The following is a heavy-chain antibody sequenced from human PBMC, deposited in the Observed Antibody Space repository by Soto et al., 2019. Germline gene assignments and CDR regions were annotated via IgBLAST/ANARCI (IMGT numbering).Heavy chain of an antibody. D-gene: IGHD1-26*01. CDR3: VRDDPGLGIDS. CDR2: IWFDESLK. V-gene: IGHV3-33*01. Sequence: GGSLSLSCAASGFTFSTYGMHWVRQAPGKGLEWVAIIWFDESLKYYGDYVKGRFTISRDNSKNMVYLQMNSLRAEDTAVYYCVRDDPGLGIDSWGLGTLVTVSS. CDR1: GFTFSTYG. J-gene: IGHJ4*02.